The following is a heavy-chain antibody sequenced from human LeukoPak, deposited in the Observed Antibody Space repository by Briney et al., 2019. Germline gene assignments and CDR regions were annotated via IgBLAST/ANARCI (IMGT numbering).Heavy chain of an antibody. CDR3: ASGRVNYYANNWFDP. CDR2: ISSSGSPI. J-gene: IGHJ5*02. D-gene: IGHD3-10*01. CDR1: GFTFSVYY. V-gene: IGHV3-11*01. Sequence: PGGSLRLSCAASGFTFSVYYMSWIRQAPGKGLEWVSYISSSGSPIYYADSVKGRFTISRDNAKNSLYLQMNSLRAEDTAVYYCASGRVNYYANNWFDPWGQGTLVTVSS.